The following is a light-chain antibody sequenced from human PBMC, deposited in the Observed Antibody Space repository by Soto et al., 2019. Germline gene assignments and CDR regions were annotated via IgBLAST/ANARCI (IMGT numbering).Light chain of an antibody. CDR2: GAS. J-gene: IGKJ2*01. CDR3: QHYGTSPST. Sequence: EIVLTQSPGTLSLSPGARATLSCRASQGISSNYLAWYQQKPGQAPRLLIYGASSRATGIPDRFGGGGSGTDFTLTICRLEPEDFAVYYCQHYGTSPSTFGQRTKLEIK. V-gene: IGKV3-20*01. CDR1: QGISSNY.